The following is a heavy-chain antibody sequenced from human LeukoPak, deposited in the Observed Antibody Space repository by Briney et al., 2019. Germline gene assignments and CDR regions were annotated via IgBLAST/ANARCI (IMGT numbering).Heavy chain of an antibody. D-gene: IGHD1-1*01. CDR2: IIPIFGTA. J-gene: IGHJ4*02. CDR3: ASIGPELQLEPEYYFDY. CDR1: GGTFSSYA. Sequence: SVKVSCKASGGTFSSYAISWVRQAPGQGLEWMGGIIPIFGTANYAQKFQGRVTITADESTSTAYMELISLRSEDTAVYYCASIGPELQLEPEYYFDYWGQGTLVTVSS. V-gene: IGHV1-69*13.